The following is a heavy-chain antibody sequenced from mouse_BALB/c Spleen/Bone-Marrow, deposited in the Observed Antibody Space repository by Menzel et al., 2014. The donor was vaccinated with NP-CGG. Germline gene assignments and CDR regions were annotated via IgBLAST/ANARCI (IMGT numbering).Heavy chain of an antibody. Sequence: EVQLQQSGPELVKPGASVKVSCKATGYAFTSYYMYWVKQSHGKSLEWIGYMVPYNGGTSYNQKFKGKATLTVDKSSSASLKHRYMPSADDAVVYCGGKVVIADVGVAYWGQGTLVTVSS. D-gene: IGHD3-1*01. V-gene: IGHV1S135*01. CDR3: GKVVIADVGVAY. CDR2: MVPYNGGT. CDR1: GYAFTSYY. J-gene: IGHJ3*01.